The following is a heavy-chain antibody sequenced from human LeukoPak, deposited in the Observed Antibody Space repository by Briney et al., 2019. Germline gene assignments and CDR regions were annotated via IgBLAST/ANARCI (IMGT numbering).Heavy chain of an antibody. CDR2: IRYDGSNK. Sequence: GGSLRLSCAASGFTFSSYWMSWVRQAPGKGLEWVAFIRYDGSNKYYADSVKGRFTISRDNSKNTLYLQMNSLRAEDTAVYYCAKDPPYDILTGYIYYFDYWGQGTLVTVSS. CDR1: GFTFSSYW. CDR3: AKDPPYDILTGYIYYFDY. D-gene: IGHD3-9*01. J-gene: IGHJ4*02. V-gene: IGHV3-30*02.